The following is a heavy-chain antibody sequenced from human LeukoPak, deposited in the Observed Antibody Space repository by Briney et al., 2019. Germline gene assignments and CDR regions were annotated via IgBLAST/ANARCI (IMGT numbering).Heavy chain of an antibody. D-gene: IGHD6-13*01. CDR3: AKDQGQQGSY. CDR2: ISGSGGST. J-gene: IGHJ4*02. CDR1: GFTYSSYA. V-gene: IGHV3-23*01. Sequence: GGSLRLSCAASGFTYSSYAMTWVRQAPGKGLEWVSAISGSGGSTYYADSVKGRFTISRDNSKNTLYLQMNSLRAEDTAVNYCAKDQGQQGSYWGQGTLVTVSS.